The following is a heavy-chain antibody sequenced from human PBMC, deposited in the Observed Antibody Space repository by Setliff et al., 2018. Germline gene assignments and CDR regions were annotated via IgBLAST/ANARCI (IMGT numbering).Heavy chain of an antibody. Sequence: SETLSLTCTVSGYSISSGYIWGWIRQPPGKGLEWVGNIGHTGSINYNPPLKSRLTISRDTSKNQVSLKLNSVTATDTAVYYCAKYSSSWGGYYYYYYGMDVWGQGTKVTVSS. V-gene: IGHV4-38-2*02. J-gene: IGHJ6*02. CDR3: AKYSSSWGGYYYYYYGMDV. D-gene: IGHD6-13*01. CDR2: IGHTGSI. CDR1: GYSISSGYI.